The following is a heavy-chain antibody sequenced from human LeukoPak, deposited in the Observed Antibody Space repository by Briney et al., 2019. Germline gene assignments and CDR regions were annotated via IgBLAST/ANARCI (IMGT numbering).Heavy chain of an antibody. D-gene: IGHD1-14*01. Sequence: QPGGSLRLSCAASGLRFSTYWMSWVRQAPRKGLEWVANIKEDGSETYYVDSLRGRFTISRDNVKNSLYLQINSLRVEDTAVYYCGRDSFETDIDYWGQGTLVTVSS. J-gene: IGHJ4*02. CDR1: GLRFSTYW. CDR3: GRDSFETDIDY. V-gene: IGHV3-7*01. CDR2: IKEDGSET.